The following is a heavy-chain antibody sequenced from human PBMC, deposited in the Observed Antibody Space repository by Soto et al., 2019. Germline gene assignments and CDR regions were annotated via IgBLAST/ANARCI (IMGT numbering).Heavy chain of an antibody. Sequence: SVKVSCKASGGTFSSYAISWVRQAPGQGLEWMGGIIPIFGTANYAQKFQGRVTITADESTSTAYMELSSLRSEDTAVYYCARVTGYYYDSSGYYSFDYWGQGTLVTVSS. CDR1: GGTFSSYA. CDR3: ARVTGYYYDSSGYYSFDY. D-gene: IGHD3-22*01. V-gene: IGHV1-69*13. CDR2: IIPIFGTA. J-gene: IGHJ4*02.